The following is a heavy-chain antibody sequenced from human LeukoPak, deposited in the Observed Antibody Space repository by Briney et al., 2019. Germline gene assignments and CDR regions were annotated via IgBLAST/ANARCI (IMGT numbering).Heavy chain of an antibody. D-gene: IGHD3-10*01. J-gene: IGHJ4*02. CDR1: GFTFSSYS. CDR3: AKDLAVVHGSGSYYVY. CDR2: ISSSSSYI. V-gene: IGHV3-21*04. Sequence: GGSLRLSCAASGFTFSSYSMNWVRQAPGKGLEWVSSISSSSSYIYYADSVKGRFTISRDNAKNSLYLQMNSLRAEDTAVYYCAKDLAVVHGSGSYYVYWGQGTLVTVSS.